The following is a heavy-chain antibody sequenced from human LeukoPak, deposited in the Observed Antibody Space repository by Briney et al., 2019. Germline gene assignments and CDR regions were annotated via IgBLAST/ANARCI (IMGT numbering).Heavy chain of an antibody. Sequence: ASVKVSCKASGYIFTSYAMHWVRQAPGQRLEWRGWINAGNGNTKYSQKFQGRVTITRDILASTAYMELSSLRSEDTAVYYCARAFSGYGFFDYWGQGTLVTVSS. V-gene: IGHV1-3*01. CDR2: INAGNGNT. J-gene: IGHJ4*02. D-gene: IGHD5-12*01. CDR3: ARAFSGYGFFDY. CDR1: GYIFTSYA.